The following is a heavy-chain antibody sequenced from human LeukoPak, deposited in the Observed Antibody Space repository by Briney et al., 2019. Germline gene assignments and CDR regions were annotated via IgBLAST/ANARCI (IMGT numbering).Heavy chain of an antibody. V-gene: IGHV3-53*01. CDR2: IYSGGST. J-gene: IGHJ4*02. D-gene: IGHD2-21*01. Sequence: GGSLRLSCAPSGFTVSSNYMSWVRQAPGRGREWVSVIYSGGSTYYADSVKGRFTISRDNSKNTLYLQMNSLRAEDTAVYYCARESGGYCYYFDYWGQGTLVTVSS. CDR1: GFTVSSNY. CDR3: ARESGGYCYYFDY.